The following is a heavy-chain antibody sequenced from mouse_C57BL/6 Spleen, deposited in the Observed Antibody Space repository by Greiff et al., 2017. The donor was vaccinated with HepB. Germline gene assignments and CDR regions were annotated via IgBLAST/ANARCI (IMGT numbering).Heavy chain of an antibody. D-gene: IGHD2-3*01. CDR3: AFFDGYFYYFDY. CDR1: GYTFTSYW. J-gene: IGHJ2*01. Sequence: VQLQQSGTELVKPGASVKLSCKASGYTFTSYWMHWVKQRPGQGLEWIGNINPSNGGTNYNEKFKSKATLTVDKSSSTAYMQLSSLTSEDSAVYYCAFFDGYFYYFDYWGQGTTLTVSS. V-gene: IGHV1-53*01. CDR2: INPSNGGT.